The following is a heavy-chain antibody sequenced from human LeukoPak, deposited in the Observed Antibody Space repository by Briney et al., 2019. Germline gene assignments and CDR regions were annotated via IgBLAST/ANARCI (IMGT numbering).Heavy chain of an antibody. J-gene: IGHJ3*02. CDR3: ARFDYDFWSGYYQAFDI. Sequence: GASVKVSCKASGYTFTSYDINWVRQATGQGLEWMGWTNPNSGNTGYAQKFQGRVTMTRNTSISTAYMELSSLRSEDTAVYYCARFDYDFWSGYYQAFDIWGQGTMVTVSS. CDR2: TNPNSGNT. CDR1: GYTFTSYD. V-gene: IGHV1-8*01. D-gene: IGHD3-3*01.